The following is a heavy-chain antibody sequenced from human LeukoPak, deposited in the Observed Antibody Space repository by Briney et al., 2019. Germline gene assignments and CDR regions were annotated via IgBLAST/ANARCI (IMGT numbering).Heavy chain of an antibody. J-gene: IGHJ6*03. Sequence: ASVTVSCKASGYTFTGYYMHWVRQAPGQGLEWMGGIIPIFGTANYAQKFQGRVTITADKSTSTAYMELSSLRSEDTAVYYCARSDYYGSGSYGHYYYYYMDVWGKGTTVTVSS. CDR3: ARSDYYGSGSYGHYYYYYMDV. CDR2: IIPIFGTA. D-gene: IGHD3-10*01. V-gene: IGHV1-69*06. CDR1: GYTFTGYY.